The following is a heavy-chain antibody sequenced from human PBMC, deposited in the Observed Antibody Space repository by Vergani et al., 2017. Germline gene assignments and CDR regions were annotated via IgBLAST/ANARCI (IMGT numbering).Heavy chain of an antibody. Sequence: EVQLLESGGGLVKPGGSLRLSCAASGFTFSSYAMSWVRPAPGKGLEWVSAFSGSGGSTYYADSVKGRCTISRDNSKNTLYLQMNSLRAEDTAVYYCAKSGDYGAFVDYWGQGTLVTVSS. D-gene: IGHD4-17*01. CDR2: FSGSGGST. J-gene: IGHJ4*02. CDR3: AKSGDYGAFVDY. CDR1: GFTFSSYA. V-gene: IGHV3-23*01.